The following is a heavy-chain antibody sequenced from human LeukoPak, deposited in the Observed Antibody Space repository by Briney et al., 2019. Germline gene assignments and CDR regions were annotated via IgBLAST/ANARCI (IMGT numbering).Heavy chain of an antibody. CDR2: ISSRSTYI. Sequence: GGSLRLSCAASGFTFSSYSMNWVRQAQGKGLEWVSSISSRSTYIYYADSLKGRFTISRDNAKNSLYLQMNSLRAEDTAVYYCAARDSYGSGSYPIDYWGQGTLVSFSS. J-gene: IGHJ4*02. V-gene: IGHV3-21*01. D-gene: IGHD3-10*01. CDR3: AARDSYGSGSYPIDY. CDR1: GFTFSSYS.